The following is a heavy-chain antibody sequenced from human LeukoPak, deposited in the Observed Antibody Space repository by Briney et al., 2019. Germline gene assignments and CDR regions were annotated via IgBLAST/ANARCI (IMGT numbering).Heavy chain of an antibody. D-gene: IGHD3-16*01. CDR2: IKSDGSGT. V-gene: IGHV3-74*01. Sequence: PGGSLRLSCAASAAFEHIFTDSWMPWVRQAPGKGLVWVSRIKSDGSGTIYADSVKGRFTISRDNAKNTLYLQMNSLRAEDTAVYFCATDWFGAVNSWGQGTLVTVSS. CDR1: EHIFTDSW. CDR3: ATDWFGAVNS. J-gene: IGHJ4*02.